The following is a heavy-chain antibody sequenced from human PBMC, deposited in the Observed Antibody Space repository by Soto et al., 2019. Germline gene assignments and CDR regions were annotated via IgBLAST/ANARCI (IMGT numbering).Heavy chain of an antibody. D-gene: IGHD2-15*01. J-gene: IGHJ5*02. CDR1: GGTFSSYA. V-gene: IGHV1-69*13. CDR3: ARGVVVVAARQLGWFDP. Sequence: GASVKVSCKVSGGTFSSYAINWVRQAPGQGLEWMGGIIPMFGTTKYAQRFQGRLTVSADESTSTAYMELSSLRSEDTAVYYCARGVVVVAARQLGWFDPWGQGTLVTVS. CDR2: IIPMFGTT.